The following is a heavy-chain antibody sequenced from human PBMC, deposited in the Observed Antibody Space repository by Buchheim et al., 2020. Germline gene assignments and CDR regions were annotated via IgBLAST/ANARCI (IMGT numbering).Heavy chain of an antibody. CDR1: GGTFSSAV. CDR2: IIPVFGTL. Sequence: QLVQSGAEVKRPGSSVKVSCRASGGTFSSAVIGWVRHAPGHGLEWMGGIIPVFGTLNYAQKFQGRLSIAADRSTRPVYMELSSLTSDDTAVYFCARGDDLWGRGTL. CDR3: ARGDDL. J-gene: IGHJ2*01. D-gene: IGHD3-16*01. V-gene: IGHV1-69*06.